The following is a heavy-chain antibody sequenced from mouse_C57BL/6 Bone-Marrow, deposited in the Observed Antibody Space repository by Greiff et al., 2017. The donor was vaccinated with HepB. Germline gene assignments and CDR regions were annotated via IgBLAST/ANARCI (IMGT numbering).Heavy chain of an antibody. V-gene: IGHV1-72*01. CDR2: IDPNSGGT. CDR1: GYTFTSYW. CDR3: ARGRFTTVVGNYAMDY. D-gene: IGHD1-1*01. J-gene: IGHJ4*01. Sequence: QVQLQQPGAELVKPGASVKLSCKASGYTFTSYWMHWVKQRPGRGLEWIGRIDPNSGGTKYNEKFKSKATLTVDKPSSTAYMQLSSLTSEDSAVYYCARGRFTTVVGNYAMDYWGQGTSVTVSS.